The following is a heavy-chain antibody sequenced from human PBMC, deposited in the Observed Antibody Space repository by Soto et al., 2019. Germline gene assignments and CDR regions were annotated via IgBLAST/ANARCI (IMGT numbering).Heavy chain of an antibody. D-gene: IGHD2-21*02. CDR1: GYAFPGYG. CDR3: TRDLVVVTDNPTFGWFDP. V-gene: IGHV1-18*04. J-gene: IGHJ5*02. Sequence: SVKVSCKASGYAFPGYGISWVRQVPGQGFEWMGWISAYNGNKNYEQKLQGRVTMTTDTSTSTAYMELRRLISDDTAVYYCTRDLVVVTDNPTFGWFDPWGQGTLVTVSS. CDR2: ISAYNGNK.